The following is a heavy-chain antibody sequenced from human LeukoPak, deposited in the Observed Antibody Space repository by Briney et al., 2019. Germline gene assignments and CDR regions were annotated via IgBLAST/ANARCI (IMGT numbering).Heavy chain of an antibody. J-gene: IGHJ5*02. V-gene: IGHV4-34*01. CDR2: INHSGST. CDR1: GGSFSGYY. D-gene: IGHD3-9*01. Sequence: SETLSLTCAVYGGSFSGYYWSWIRQPPGKGLEWIGEINHSGSTNYNPSLMSRVTISVDTSKNQFSLKLTSVTAADTAVYYCASLYYDILTGYYSAWGQGTLVTVSS. CDR3: ASLYYDILTGYYSA.